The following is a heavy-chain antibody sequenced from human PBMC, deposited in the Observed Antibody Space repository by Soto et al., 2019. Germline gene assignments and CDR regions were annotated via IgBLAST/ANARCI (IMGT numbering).Heavy chain of an antibody. V-gene: IGHV3-30*03. J-gene: IGHJ4*02. CDR1: GFTFSSYG. Sequence: GGSLRLSCAASGFTFSSYGMHWVRQAPGKGLEWVAVISYDGSNKYYADSVKGRFTISRDNSKNTLYLQMNSLRAEDTAVYYCARCEVGYSYDYWGQGTLVTVSS. CDR3: ARCEVGYSYDY. CDR2: ISYDGSNK.